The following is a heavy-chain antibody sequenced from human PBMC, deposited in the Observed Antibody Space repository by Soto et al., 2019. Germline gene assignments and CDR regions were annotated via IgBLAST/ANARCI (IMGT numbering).Heavy chain of an antibody. D-gene: IGHD3-22*01. Sequence: GGSLRLSCAASGFTFSSYAMSWVRQAPGKGLEWVSDISSSGSTTYYADSVKGRFTISRDNAKNSLYLQMNSLRDEDTAVYYCARDPDYYDSSGYYPEYFQHWGQGTLVTVSS. J-gene: IGHJ1*01. CDR3: ARDPDYYDSSGYYPEYFQH. CDR2: ISSSGSTT. V-gene: IGHV3-48*02. CDR1: GFTFSSYA.